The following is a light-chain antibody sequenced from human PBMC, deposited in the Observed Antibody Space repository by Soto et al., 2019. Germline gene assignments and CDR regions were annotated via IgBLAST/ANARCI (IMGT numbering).Light chain of an antibody. CDR2: GAS. CDR1: PSVSGT. V-gene: IGKV3-15*01. J-gene: IGKJ1*01. Sequence: EILMTQSPATLSVSPGERAPLSGRASPSVSGTLAWYQHKHGQTPRLLLYGASPRATGIPARFSGSGTGTEFTLTISRLQSEDFAVYYCLNYFEWTWWTFGQGTKVDI. CDR3: LNYFEWTWWT.